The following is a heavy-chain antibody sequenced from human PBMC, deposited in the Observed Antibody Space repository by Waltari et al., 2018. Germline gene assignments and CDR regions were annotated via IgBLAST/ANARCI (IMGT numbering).Heavy chain of an antibody. CDR3: ASDLGGTAVATDAFDI. J-gene: IGHJ3*02. CDR2: VSHSGGT. V-gene: IGHV4-38-2*01. CDR1: GGSLRRGYY. D-gene: IGHD6-19*01. Sequence: QVQLQQSGPGQVKPSETLSLTCAVSGGSLRRGYYGGWIRQPLGKGLEWIGSVSHSGGTYYNPSLKSRVTISIHMSKHQFSLELRSVTASDTAVYFCASDLGGTAVATDAFDIWGQGTMVIVSS.